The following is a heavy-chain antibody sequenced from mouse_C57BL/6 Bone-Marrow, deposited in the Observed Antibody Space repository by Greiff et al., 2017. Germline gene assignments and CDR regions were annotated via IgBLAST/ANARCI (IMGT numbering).Heavy chain of an antibody. J-gene: IGHJ3*01. D-gene: IGHD1-1*01. CDR1: GYTFTDYE. Sequence: QVQLQQSGAELVRPGASVTLSCKASGYTFTDYEMHWVKQTPVHGLEWIGAIDPETGGTAYNQKFKGKAILTVDKSSSTAYMELRSLTSEDSAVYYCTRSGYYGSSYGWGQGTLVTVSA. V-gene: IGHV1-15*01. CDR3: TRSGYYGSSYG. CDR2: IDPETGGT.